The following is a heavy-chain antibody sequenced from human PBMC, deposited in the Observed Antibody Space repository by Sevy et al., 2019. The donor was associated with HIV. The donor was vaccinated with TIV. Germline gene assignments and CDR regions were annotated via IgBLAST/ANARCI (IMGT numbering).Heavy chain of an antibody. V-gene: IGHV3-21*01. CDR2: ISSSSSYI. D-gene: IGHD2-21*02. J-gene: IGHJ5*02. CDR1: GFTFSSYS. CDR3: ARAPPGGDVNWFDP. Sequence: GGSLRLSCAASGFTFSSYSMNWVRQAPGKGLEWVSFISSSSSYIYYADSVKGRFTISRDNAKNSLYLQMNSLRAEDTAVYYCARAPPGGDVNWFDPWGQGTLVTVSS.